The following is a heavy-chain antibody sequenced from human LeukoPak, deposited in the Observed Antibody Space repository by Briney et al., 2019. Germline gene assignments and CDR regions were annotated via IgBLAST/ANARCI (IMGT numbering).Heavy chain of an antibody. D-gene: IGHD3-22*01. CDR3: AITLDYYDSSGYLDY. Sequence: GGSLRLSCAASGFTFSGSAMHWARQASGKGLEWVGRIRSKANSYATAYAASVKSRFTISRDDSKNTAYLQMNSLKTEDTAVYYCAITLDYYDSSGYLDYWGQGTLVTVSS. CDR1: GFTFSGSA. J-gene: IGHJ4*02. V-gene: IGHV3-73*01. CDR2: IRSKANSYAT.